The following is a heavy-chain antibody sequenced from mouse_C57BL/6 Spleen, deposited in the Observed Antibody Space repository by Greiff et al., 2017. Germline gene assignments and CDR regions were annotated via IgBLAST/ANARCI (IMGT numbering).Heavy chain of an antibody. CDR2: IHPNSGST. CDR1: GYTFTSYW. V-gene: IGHV1-64*01. Sequence: QVQLQQPGAELVKPGASVKLSCKASGYTFTSYWMHWVKQRPGQGLEWIGMIHPNSGSTNYNEKFKSKATLTVDKSSSTAYMQLSSLTSEDSAVYYCARGDYSNYEDWYFDVWGTGTTVTVSS. J-gene: IGHJ1*03. D-gene: IGHD2-5*01. CDR3: ARGDYSNYEDWYFDV.